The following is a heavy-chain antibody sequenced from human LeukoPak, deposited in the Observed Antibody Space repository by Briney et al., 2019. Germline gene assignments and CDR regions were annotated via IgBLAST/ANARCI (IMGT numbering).Heavy chain of an antibody. J-gene: IGHJ4*02. CDR3: ARDYYDSSGYQSGFDY. CDR2: IYTSGST. CDR1: GGSISSYY. D-gene: IGHD3-22*01. Sequence: SETLSLTCTVSGGSISSYYWSWIRQPAGKGLEWIGRIYTSGSTNYNPSLKSRVTMSVDTPKNQFSLKLSSVTAADTAVYYCARDYYDSSGYQSGFDYWGQGTLVTVSS. V-gene: IGHV4-4*07.